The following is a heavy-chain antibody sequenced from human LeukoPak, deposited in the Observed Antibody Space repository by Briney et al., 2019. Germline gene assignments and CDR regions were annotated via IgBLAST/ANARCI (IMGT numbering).Heavy chain of an antibody. Sequence: PSETLSLTCAVYGGSFSGYYWSWIRQPPGKGLEWIGEINHSGSTNYNPSLKSRVTISVDTSQNQFSLKVSSVTAADTAVYFCARDGPTAAPFDYWGQGTLVTVSS. J-gene: IGHJ4*02. CDR2: INHSGST. V-gene: IGHV4-34*01. D-gene: IGHD2-2*01. CDR1: GGSFSGYY. CDR3: ARDGPTAAPFDY.